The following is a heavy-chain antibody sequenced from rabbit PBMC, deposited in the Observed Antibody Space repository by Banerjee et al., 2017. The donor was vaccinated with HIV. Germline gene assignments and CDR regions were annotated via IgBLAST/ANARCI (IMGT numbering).Heavy chain of an antibody. CDR3: ARGTGNFGYIINL. CDR2: TYPDYGTT. Sequence: QEQLVESGGGLVTLGGSLKLSCKASGIDFSTYGISWVRQAPGKGLEWIAYTYPDYGTTDYASWVNGRFTISKTSSTTVTLQMTSLTAADTATYFCARGTGNFGYIINLWGPGTLVTVS. D-gene: IGHD7-1*01. V-gene: IGHV1S45*01. J-gene: IGHJ4*01. CDR1: GIDFSTYG.